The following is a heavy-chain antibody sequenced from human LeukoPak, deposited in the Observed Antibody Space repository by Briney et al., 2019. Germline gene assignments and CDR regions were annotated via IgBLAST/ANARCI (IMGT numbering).Heavy chain of an antibody. J-gene: IGHJ1*01. CDR1: GASISTYY. V-gene: IGHV4-59*01. CDR3: ARVRGNFETD. Sequence: SDNLSLTCTGSGASISTYYWSWLRQPPGQGLEWIGYLYYSGRTTYSPSLKSRVTMSVDKCKSQFSLELNSVTAADTAIYYCARVRGNFETDWGQGTLVTVSS. CDR2: LYYSGRT. D-gene: IGHD3-16*01.